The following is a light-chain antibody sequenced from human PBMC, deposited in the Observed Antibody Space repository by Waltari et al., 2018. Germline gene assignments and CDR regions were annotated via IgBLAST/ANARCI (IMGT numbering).Light chain of an antibody. J-gene: IGKJ2*01. CDR1: QSVLKSSNNNNY. Sequence: DIVMTQSPDSLAVSLGERATINCKSSQSVLKSSNNNNYLAWFQQKPGQPPKLLIYWASTRESGVPDRFSGSGSGTEFTLTISSLQAEDVAVYYCQQYYSDPLTFGQGTKLEIK. CDR2: WAS. CDR3: QQYYSDPLT. V-gene: IGKV4-1*01.